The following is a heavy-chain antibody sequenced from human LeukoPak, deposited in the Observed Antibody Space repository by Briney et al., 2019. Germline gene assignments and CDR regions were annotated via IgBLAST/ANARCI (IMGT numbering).Heavy chain of an antibody. CDR2: TGASGHTT. CDR3: AKLGGSSNSED. J-gene: IGHJ4*02. V-gene: IGHV3-23*01. D-gene: IGHD2-15*01. CDR1: GFIFSSYA. Sequence: GGSLRLSCAASGFIFSSYAMIWVRQSPGKGLAWVSATGASGHTTYYADSVKGRFTISRDNSKNTLYLQMNSLRAEDTAVYYCAKLGGSSNSEDWGQGTLVTVSS.